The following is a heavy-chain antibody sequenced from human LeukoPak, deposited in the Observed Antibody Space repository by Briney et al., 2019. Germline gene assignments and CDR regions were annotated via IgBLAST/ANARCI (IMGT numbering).Heavy chain of an antibody. CDR1: GGSISSYY. V-gene: IGHV4-59*01. CDR2: IYYSGST. D-gene: IGHD3-3*01. J-gene: IGHJ3*02. CDR3: AREGDYYDFWSGYSWYAFDI. Sequence: SETLSLTCTVSGGSISSYYWSWIRQPPGKGLEWIGYIYYSGSTNYNPSLKSRVTISVDTSKNQFSLKLSSVTAADTAVYYCAREGDYYDFWSGYSWYAFDIWGQGTMVTVSS.